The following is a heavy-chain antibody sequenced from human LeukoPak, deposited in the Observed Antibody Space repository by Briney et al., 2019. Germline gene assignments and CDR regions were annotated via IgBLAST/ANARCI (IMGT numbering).Heavy chain of an antibody. CDR2: IYYSGSP. V-gene: IGHV4-59*08. CDR1: GDSISGYY. D-gene: IGHD6-13*01. J-gene: IGHJ3*01. CDR3: ARVRYSSTWYAAFDF. Sequence: SETLSLTCTVSGDSISGYYWSWIRQPPGKGLECIGYIYYSGSPNYSPSLKSRVTISVDTSRNQFSLKLTSVTAADSAVYYCARVRYSSTWYAAFDFWGQGTRVTVSS.